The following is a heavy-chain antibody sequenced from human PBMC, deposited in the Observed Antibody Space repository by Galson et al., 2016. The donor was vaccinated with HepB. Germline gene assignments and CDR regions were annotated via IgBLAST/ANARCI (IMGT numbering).Heavy chain of an antibody. D-gene: IGHD3-10*01. CDR2: IYPSGRT. CDR1: GDSISEPDW. CDR3: ARELGGSGSYDY. V-gene: IGHV4-4*02. J-gene: IGHJ4*02. Sequence: SETLSLTCSVSGDSISEPDWWIWARQPPGKGLEWIGQIYPSGRTNYKPSLRSRVTILVDRSKNQFSLNLSSVTAADTAVYYCARELGGSGSYDYWGPGTLVTVSS.